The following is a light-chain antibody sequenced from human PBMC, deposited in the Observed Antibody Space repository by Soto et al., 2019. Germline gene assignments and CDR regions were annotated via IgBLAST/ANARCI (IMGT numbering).Light chain of an antibody. CDR2: GAS. CDR3: QEYNNWPPFMYT. J-gene: IGKJ2*01. Sequence: EIVMTQSPATLSVSPGERATLSCRASQSISTYLAWYQHKPGQAPRLLIYGASIRATGIPARFSGTGSGTEFTLTISSLLSEDFAVYYCQEYNNWPPFMYTFGQGTKLEI. V-gene: IGKV3-15*01. CDR1: QSISTY.